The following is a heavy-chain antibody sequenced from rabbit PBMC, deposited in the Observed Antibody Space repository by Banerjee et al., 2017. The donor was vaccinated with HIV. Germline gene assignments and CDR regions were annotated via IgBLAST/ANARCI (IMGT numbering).Heavy chain of an antibody. CDR3: ARLDAGYRYADL. Sequence: QSLEESGGGLVQPGGSLTLSCKASGFDFSSYYMSWVRQAPGKGLEWIGIIYGGSGSAYYASWVKSRFTISKTSSTTVTLQMTSLTAADTATYFCARLDAGYRYADLWGQGTLVPS. CDR1: GFDFSSYY. V-gene: IGHV1S40*01. CDR2: IYGGSGSA. J-gene: IGHJ4*01. D-gene: IGHD6-1*01.